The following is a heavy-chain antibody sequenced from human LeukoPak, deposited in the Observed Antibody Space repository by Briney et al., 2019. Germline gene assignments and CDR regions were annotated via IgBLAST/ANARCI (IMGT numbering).Heavy chain of an antibody. Sequence: SSETLSLTCPVSGGSISSYYWSWIRQPPGKGLEWIGYIYYSGSTNYNPSLKTRVTISVDTSKNQFSLKLSSVTAADTAVSYCAGAFGEVHSDIWGQGTMVTVSS. J-gene: IGHJ3*02. V-gene: IGHV4-59*01. CDR2: IYYSGST. CDR1: GGSISSYY. D-gene: IGHD3-10*01. CDR3: AGAFGEVHSDI.